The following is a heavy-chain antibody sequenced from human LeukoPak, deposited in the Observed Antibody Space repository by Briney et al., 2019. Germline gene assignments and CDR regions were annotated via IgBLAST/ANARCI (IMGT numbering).Heavy chain of an antibody. CDR3: ARVVVVVPATTPFDP. CDR1: GYTFTSYA. D-gene: IGHD2-2*01. Sequence: GASVKVSCKASGYTFTSYAMYWVRQAPGQGLEWMGWINTNTGNPTYAQGFTGRFVFSLDTSVSTAYLQISSLKAEDTAVYYCARVVVVVPATTPFDPWGQGTLVTVSS. V-gene: IGHV7-4-1*02. CDR2: INTNTGNP. J-gene: IGHJ5*02.